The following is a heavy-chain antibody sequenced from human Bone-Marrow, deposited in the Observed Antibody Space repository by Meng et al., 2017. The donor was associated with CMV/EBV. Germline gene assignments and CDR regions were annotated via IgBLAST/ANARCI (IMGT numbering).Heavy chain of an antibody. Sequence: GGSLRLSCAASGFTFSSYAMSWVRQAPGKGLEWVSAISGSGGSTYYADSVKGRFTISRDNSRNTLYLQMNSLRAEDTAVYYCAKASTYYYDSSGHSLDYWGQGTRVTGSS. CDR2: ISGSGGST. D-gene: IGHD3-22*01. CDR3: AKASTYYYDSSGHSLDY. V-gene: IGHV3-23*01. CDR1: GFTFSSYA. J-gene: IGHJ4*02.